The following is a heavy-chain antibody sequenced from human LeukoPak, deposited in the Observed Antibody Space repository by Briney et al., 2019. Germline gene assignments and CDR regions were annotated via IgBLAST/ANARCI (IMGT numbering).Heavy chain of an antibody. J-gene: IGHJ3*02. CDR2: TYYRSNWYN. CDR3: AREVAGTGAFDI. Sequence: QTLSLTWALSGDSVYSNTAAWHWVSQSPSRGLEWLGRTYYRSNWYNDYAISVKGRITVNPDTSKNQFSLQLNSLTPEDTAIYYCAREVAGTGAFDIWGQGTVVTVSS. D-gene: IGHD6-19*01. CDR1: GDSVYSNTAA. V-gene: IGHV6-1*01.